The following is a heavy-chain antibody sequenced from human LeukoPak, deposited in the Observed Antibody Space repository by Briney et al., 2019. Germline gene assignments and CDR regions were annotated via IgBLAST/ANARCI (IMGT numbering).Heavy chain of an antibody. CDR1: GGSFSGYF. CDR3: ARVARCTSCFDVDY. V-gene: IGHV4-34*01. D-gene: IGHD2-2*01. CDR2: INHSGST. Sequence: SETLSLTCAVYGGSFSGYFWTWIRQPPGKGLELIGEINHSGSTNYNPSLKSRVTISVDTSKNQFSPTLSSVTAADTAVYYCARVARCTSCFDVDYWGQGTLVTVSS. J-gene: IGHJ4*02.